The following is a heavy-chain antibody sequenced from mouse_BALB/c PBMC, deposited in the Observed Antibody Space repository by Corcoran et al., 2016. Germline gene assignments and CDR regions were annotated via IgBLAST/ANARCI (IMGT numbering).Heavy chain of an antibody. CDR1: GFNIKDTY. D-gene: IGHD2-1*01. Sequence: EVQLQQSGAALVKPGDSVKLSCTASGFNIKDTYMHWGKQRPEQGLEWIGRIDPANGNTKYDPKFQGKATMTADTSSNTVYLQRSSLTSEATAVYYCGRSREGNYGVSWGQGTTLTVSS. J-gene: IGHJ2*01. CDR3: GRSREGNYGVS. V-gene: IGHV14-3*02. CDR2: IDPANGNT.